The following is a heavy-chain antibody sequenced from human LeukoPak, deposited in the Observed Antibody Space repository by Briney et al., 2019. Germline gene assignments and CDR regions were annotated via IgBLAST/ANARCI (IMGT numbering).Heavy chain of an antibody. Sequence: GGSLRLSCAASGFTFDDYAMHWVRQAPGKGLEWVSGISWNSGSIGYADSVKGRFTISRDNAKNSLYLQMNSLRAEDTALYYCAKDHSMVRGYDAFDIWGQGTMVTVSS. J-gene: IGHJ3*02. CDR1: GFTFDDYA. CDR2: ISWNSGSI. D-gene: IGHD3-10*01. CDR3: AKDHSMVRGYDAFDI. V-gene: IGHV3-9*01.